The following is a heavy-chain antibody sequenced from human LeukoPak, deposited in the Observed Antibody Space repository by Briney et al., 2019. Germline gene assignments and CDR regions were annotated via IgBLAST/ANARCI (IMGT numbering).Heavy chain of an antibody. J-gene: IGHJ4*02. CDR1: GYSFTSYW. Sequence: GEALKISFRGCGYSFTSYWLGWVRQTPGKGLEWMGVIYPGDSDTRYSPSFQGQVTISADKSISTPSLQRSSLKASDTAMYYCAIQVRVGAFPDYWGQGTLVTVSS. D-gene: IGHD1-26*01. CDR3: AIQVRVGAFPDY. CDR2: IYPGDSDT. V-gene: IGHV5-51*01.